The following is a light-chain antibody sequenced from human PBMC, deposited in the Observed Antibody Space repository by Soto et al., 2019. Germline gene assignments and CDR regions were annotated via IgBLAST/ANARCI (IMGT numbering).Light chain of an antibody. V-gene: IGKV3-20*01. CDR2: DTS. Sequence: ETVLTQSPGTLSLSPGERATVSCRASQSVGGSSLAWYQQRPGQAPRLLIYDTSKRATGIPDRFSGSGSGTDFSLTISRLEPEDFAVYYCQQYGSSPPYTFGQGTKVDIK. J-gene: IGKJ2*01. CDR3: QQYGSSPPYT. CDR1: QSVGGSS.